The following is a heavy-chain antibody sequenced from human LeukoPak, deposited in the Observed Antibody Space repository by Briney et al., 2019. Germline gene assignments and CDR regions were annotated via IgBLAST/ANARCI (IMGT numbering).Heavy chain of an antibody. Sequence: PSETLSLTCAVYGGSFSGYYWSWIRQPPGKGLEWIGEINHSGSTNYNPSLKSRVTISVDTSENQFSLKLSSVTAADTAVYYCARGWFGELLRPFDYWGQGTLVTVSS. J-gene: IGHJ4*02. CDR3: ARGWFGELLRPFDY. CDR1: GGSFSGYY. CDR2: INHSGST. V-gene: IGHV4-34*01. D-gene: IGHD3-10*01.